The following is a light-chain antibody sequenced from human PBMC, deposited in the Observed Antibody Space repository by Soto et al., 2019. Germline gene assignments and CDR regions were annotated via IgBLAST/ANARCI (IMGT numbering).Light chain of an antibody. CDR1: QGISSY. V-gene: IGKV1-9*01. J-gene: IGKJ4*01. CDR2: DAS. Sequence: IQLTQSPSSLSAFVGDRVTITCRASQGISSYLAWYQQKPGKAPKLLIYDASTLQSGVPSRFSGSGSGTDFTLTISSLQPEDFATYYCQQPNSYPLTFGGGTKVEIK. CDR3: QQPNSYPLT.